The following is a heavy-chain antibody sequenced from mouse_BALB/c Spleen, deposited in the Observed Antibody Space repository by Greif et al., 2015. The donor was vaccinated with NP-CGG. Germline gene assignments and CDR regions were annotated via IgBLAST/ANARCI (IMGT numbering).Heavy chain of an antibody. V-gene: IGHV1-15*01. CDR3: TRSGSSSLFAY. Sequence: QVQLKQSGAELVRPGASVTLSCEASGYTFTDYEMHWVKQTPVHGLEWIGAIDPETGGTAYNQKFKGKATLTADKSSSTAYMELRSLTSEDSAVYYCTRSGSSSLFAYWGQGTLVTVSA. D-gene: IGHD1-1*01. CDR2: IDPETGGT. J-gene: IGHJ3*01. CDR1: GYTFTDYE.